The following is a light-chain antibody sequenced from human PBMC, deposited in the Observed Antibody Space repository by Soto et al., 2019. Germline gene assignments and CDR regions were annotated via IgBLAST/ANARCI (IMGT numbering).Light chain of an antibody. V-gene: IGKV1-39*01. Sequence: DIQLTRSPSSLSASVGDRVTISCRASHSVIGYLNWYQHKPGKAPNLLIYGASSLQSGVPSRFSGSGSGTDFTLTISSLQPEDFATYFCQQSYSTPYTFGQGTKVEIQ. CDR1: HSVIGY. CDR3: QQSYSTPYT. CDR2: GAS. J-gene: IGKJ2*01.